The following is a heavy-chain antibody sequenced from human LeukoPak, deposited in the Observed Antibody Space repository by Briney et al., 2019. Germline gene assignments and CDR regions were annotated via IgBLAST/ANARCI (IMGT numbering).Heavy chain of an antibody. J-gene: IGHJ4*02. CDR3: AKGASTTGATRYFDS. CDR2: VSATGRGT. D-gene: IGHD1-1*01. Sequence: GGSLSLFCAASGFTFSSYAMRWVRQAPGKGLEWVSTVSATGRGTYYADSVKGRFTISGDSSKNTLYLQMNSLRAEDTAVYYCAKGASTTGATRYFDSWGQGTLVTVSS. V-gene: IGHV3-23*01. CDR1: GFTFSSYA.